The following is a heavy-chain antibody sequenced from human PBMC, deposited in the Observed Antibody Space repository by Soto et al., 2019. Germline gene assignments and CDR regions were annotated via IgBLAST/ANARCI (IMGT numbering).Heavy chain of an antibody. CDR1: GFPFSSYS. CDR2: ISSSSSYI. CDR3: ARVPLERRESAFDI. Sequence: GGSLRLSCAASGFPFSSYSMNLVRPAPGKGLEWVSSISSSSSYIYYADSVKGRFTISRDNAKNSLYLQMNSLRAEDTAVYYCARVPLERRESAFDIWGQGTMVTVSS. D-gene: IGHD1-1*01. V-gene: IGHV3-21*01. J-gene: IGHJ3*02.